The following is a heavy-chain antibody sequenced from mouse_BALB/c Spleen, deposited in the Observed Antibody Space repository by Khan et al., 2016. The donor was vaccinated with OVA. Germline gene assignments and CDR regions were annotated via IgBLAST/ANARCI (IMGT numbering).Heavy chain of an antibody. Sequence: EVQLQESGPGLVKPSQSLSLTCTVTGFSITSDYAWNWIRQCPGNKLEWMGYISYSGTTSYNPYFKNRISFTRDTSKNQFFLQLNSVTTEDTATYYCVRSLYYYYAYAMDYWGQGTSVTVSS. CDR2: ISYSGTT. CDR3: VRSLYYYYAYAMDY. V-gene: IGHV3-2*02. D-gene: IGHD2-4*01. J-gene: IGHJ4*01. CDR1: GFSITSDYA.